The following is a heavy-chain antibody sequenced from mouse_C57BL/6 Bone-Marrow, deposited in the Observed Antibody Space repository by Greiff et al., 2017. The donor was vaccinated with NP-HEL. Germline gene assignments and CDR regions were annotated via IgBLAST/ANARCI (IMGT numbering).Heavy chain of an antibody. CDR1: DSEVFPIAY. D-gene: IGHD1-1*01. J-gene: IGHJ4*01. CDR2: ILPSIGRT. V-gene: IGHV15-2*01. Sequence: VQLQQSGSELRSPGSSVKLSCKDFDSEVFPIAYMSWVRQKPGHGFEWIGGILPSIGRTIYGEKFEDKATLDSDTLSNTYYVELNSLTSVDSAIYYFARGDYGSSSYYYARDYWGQGTSVTVSS. CDR3: ARGDYGSSSYYYARDY.